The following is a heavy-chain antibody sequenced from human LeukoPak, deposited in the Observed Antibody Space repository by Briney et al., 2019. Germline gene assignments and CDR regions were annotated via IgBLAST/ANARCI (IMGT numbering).Heavy chain of an antibody. J-gene: IGHJ4*02. Sequence: GASVKVSCKASGGTFSSYAISWVRQAPGQGLEWMGGIIPIFGTANYAQKFQGRVTITTDESTSTAYMELSSLRSEDTAVYYCAKGSIKGFGELLLYFDYWGQGTLVTVSS. CDR3: AKGSIKGFGELLLYFDY. D-gene: IGHD3-10*01. CDR1: GGTFSSYA. V-gene: IGHV1-69*05. CDR2: IIPIFGTA.